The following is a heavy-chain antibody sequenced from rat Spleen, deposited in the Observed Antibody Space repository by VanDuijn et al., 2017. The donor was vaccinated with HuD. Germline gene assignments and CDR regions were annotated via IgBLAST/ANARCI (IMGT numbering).Heavy chain of an antibody. Sequence: EVQLVESGGGLVQPGRSMKLSCVASGFTFSNYGMHWIRQAPGKGLEWVASITNTGGSTYYPDSVKGRFTISRDNAKSTLYLQMNSLRSEDTATYYCGRHGDYYGIYPFDHWGQGVMVTVSS. J-gene: IGHJ2*01. CDR2: ITNTGGST. V-gene: IGHV5-31*01. CDR3: GRHGDYYGIYPFDH. D-gene: IGHD1-8*01. CDR1: GFTFSNYG.